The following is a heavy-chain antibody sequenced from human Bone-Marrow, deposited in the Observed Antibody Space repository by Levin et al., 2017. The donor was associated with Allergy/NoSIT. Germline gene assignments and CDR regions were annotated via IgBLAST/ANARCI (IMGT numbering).Heavy chain of an antibody. CDR2: ISYDGSNK. V-gene: IGHV3-30*04. CDR3: AREKEGRLLGYYYYYYGMDV. J-gene: IGHJ6*02. D-gene: IGHD3-22*01. Sequence: QPGGSLRLSCAASGFTFSSYAMHWVRQAPGKGLEWVAVISYDGSNKYYADSVKGRFTISRDNSKNTLYLQMNSLRAEDTAVYYCAREKEGRLLGYYYYYYGMDVWGQGTTVTVSS. CDR1: GFTFSSYA.